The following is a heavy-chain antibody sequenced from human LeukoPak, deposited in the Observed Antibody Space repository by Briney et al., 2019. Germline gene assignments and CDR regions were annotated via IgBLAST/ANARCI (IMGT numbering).Heavy chain of an antibody. J-gene: IGHJ3*02. CDR3: AGAVVVAADDAFDI. V-gene: IGHV4-34*01. D-gene: IGHD2-15*01. Sequence: SETLSLTCAVYGGSFSGYYWSWIRQPPGKGLEWIGEINHSGSTNYNPPLKSRVTISVDTSKNQFSLKLSSVTAADTAVYYCAGAVVVAADDAFDIWGQGTMVTVSS. CDR2: INHSGST. CDR1: GGSFSGYY.